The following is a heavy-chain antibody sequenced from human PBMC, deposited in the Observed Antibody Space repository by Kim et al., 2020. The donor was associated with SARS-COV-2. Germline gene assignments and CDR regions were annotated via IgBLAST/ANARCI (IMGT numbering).Heavy chain of an antibody. J-gene: IGHJ4*02. Sequence: DSVKSRFTISRDNSKNTRYLKMNSLRAEDTAVYYCARDGGSYYGGYFDNWGQGTLVTVSS. V-gene: IGHV3-53*01. D-gene: IGHD1-26*01. CDR3: ARDGGSYYGGYFDN.